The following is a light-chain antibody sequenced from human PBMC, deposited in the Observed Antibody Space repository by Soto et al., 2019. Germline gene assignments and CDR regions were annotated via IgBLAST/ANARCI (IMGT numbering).Light chain of an antibody. J-gene: IGLJ2*01. CDR2: DVS. V-gene: IGLV2-14*03. Sequence: QSALTQPASVSGFPGQSITISCTGTSSDIGAYNYVSGYQRHPGKATNLMIFDVSNRPSGISDRFSGSKSGNTASLTISGLQAEDEGDYDCSSYTTSRTVVLGGGTKLTVL. CDR3: SSYTTSRTVV. CDR1: SSDIGAYNY.